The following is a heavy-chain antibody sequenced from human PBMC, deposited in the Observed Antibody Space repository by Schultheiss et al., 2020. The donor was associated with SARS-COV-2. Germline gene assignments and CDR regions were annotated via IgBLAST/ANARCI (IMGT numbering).Heavy chain of an antibody. V-gene: IGHV3-33*08. Sequence: GGSLRLSCAASGFIFRNYGMHWVRQAPGKGLDWVAVIWYDGSNKYHADSVKGRFTISRDNSKNTLYLQMNSLRDEDTAVYYCARVDGGSGTYYYGMDVWGQGTTVTVSS. J-gene: IGHJ6*02. D-gene: IGHD3-10*01. CDR1: GFIFRNYG. CDR2: IWYDGSNK. CDR3: ARVDGGSGTYYYGMDV.